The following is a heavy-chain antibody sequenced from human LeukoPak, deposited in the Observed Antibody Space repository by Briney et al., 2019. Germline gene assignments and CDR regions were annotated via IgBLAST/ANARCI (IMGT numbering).Heavy chain of an antibody. Sequence: PGGSLRLSSAASGFTFSSYAMHWVRQAPGEGMEWVAVISYDGSNKYYADSVKGRFTISRDNSKNTLYLQMNSLRAEDTAVYYCARERGGSYKSRWFDPWGQGTLVTVSS. J-gene: IGHJ5*02. CDR3: ARERGGSYKSRWFDP. CDR2: ISYDGSNK. D-gene: IGHD1-26*01. V-gene: IGHV3-30-3*01. CDR1: GFTFSSYA.